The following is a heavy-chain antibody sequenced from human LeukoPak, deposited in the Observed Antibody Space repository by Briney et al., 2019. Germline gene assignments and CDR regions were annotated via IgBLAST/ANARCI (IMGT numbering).Heavy chain of an antibody. CDR1: GFTVTGNY. J-gene: IGHJ4*02. Sequence: GGSLRLSCAASGFTVTGNYISWVRQAPGKGLGWVSVISSGGSTYYADSVKGRFTISRDSSNNILYLQMHSLRAEDTAVYYCARGLSTGNTGYYFDYWGQGTLVTVSS. V-gene: IGHV3-53*01. D-gene: IGHD2-8*02. CDR3: ARGLSTGNTGYYFDY. CDR2: ISSGGST.